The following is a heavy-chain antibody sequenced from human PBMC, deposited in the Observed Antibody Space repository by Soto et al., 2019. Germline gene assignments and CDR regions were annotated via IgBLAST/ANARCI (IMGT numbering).Heavy chain of an antibody. CDR1: GFSLSTASMG. Sequence: QVTLKESGPVLVKPTETLTLTCTVSGFSLSTASMGVSWLRQPPGKALEWLAHIFSNDEKSYSTSLMSRLTISQDTSKSQVVLTMTNMDPVDTAPYYCARIWFHCSRTSCYSRGFDYWGQGTLVTVSS. V-gene: IGHV2-26*01. CDR3: ARIWFHCSRTSCYSRGFDY. CDR2: IFSNDEK. D-gene: IGHD2-2*01. J-gene: IGHJ4*02.